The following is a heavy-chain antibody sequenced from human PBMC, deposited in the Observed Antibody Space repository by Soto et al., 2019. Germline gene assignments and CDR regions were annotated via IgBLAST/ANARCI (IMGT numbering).Heavy chain of an antibody. CDR1: GGSISSGGYY. D-gene: IGHD2-2*01. V-gene: IGHV4-31*03. CDR3: ARSRNSGYCSSTSCSDFDY. Sequence: PSETLSLTCTVSGGSISSGGYYWSWIRQHPGKGLEWIGYIYYGGSTYYSPSLKSRVTISVDTSKNQFSLKLSSVTAADTAVYYCARSRNSGYCSSTSCSDFDYWGQGTLVTVSS. J-gene: IGHJ4*02. CDR2: IYYGGST.